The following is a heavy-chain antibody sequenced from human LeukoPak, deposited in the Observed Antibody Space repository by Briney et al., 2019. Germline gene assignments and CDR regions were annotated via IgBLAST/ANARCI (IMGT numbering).Heavy chain of an antibody. CDR1: GFTFSSYA. Sequence: PGASLRLSCAASGFTFSSYAMSWVRQAPGKGLEWVSAISGSGGSTYYADSVKGRFTISRDNSKNTLYLQMNSLRAEDTAVYYCAKYYYDSSGYPEPFDYWGQRTLVTVSS. V-gene: IGHV3-23*01. CDR3: AKYYYDSSGYPEPFDY. D-gene: IGHD3-22*01. J-gene: IGHJ4*02. CDR2: ISGSGGST.